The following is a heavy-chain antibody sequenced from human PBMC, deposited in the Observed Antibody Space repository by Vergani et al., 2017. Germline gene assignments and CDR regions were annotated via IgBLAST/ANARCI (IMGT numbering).Heavy chain of an antibody. D-gene: IGHD1-14*01. V-gene: IGHV3-33*01. CDR1: GFTFNHYG. CDR2: TWYDGNNK. CDR3: ARDLRLLYNRFDP. J-gene: IGHJ5*02. Sequence: QVQLVESGGGVVQPGRSLRLSCAASGFTFNHYGMHWVRQAPGKGLEWVAVTWYDGNNKQYADSVKGRFTISRDISKSTMYLQMNSLRDEDTGVYYCARDLRLLYNRFDPWGQGTLVTVSS.